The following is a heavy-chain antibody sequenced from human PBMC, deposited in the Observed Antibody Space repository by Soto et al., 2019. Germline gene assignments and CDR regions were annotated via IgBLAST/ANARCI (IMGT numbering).Heavy chain of an antibody. CDR1: GYTFTHYG. CDR3: ARDERGTCTSSICYYFDY. V-gene: IGHV1-18*04. D-gene: IGHD2-2*01. Sequence: QVQLVQSGAEVKEPGASVKVSCKASGYTFTHYGFSWVRQAPGQGLEWMAWTSADNGDTNYAPKLQGRVTLTTDTSTGTASMELRSLRSDATAVYYCARDERGTCTSSICYYFDYWGQGTLVTVSS. J-gene: IGHJ4*02. CDR2: TSADNGDT.